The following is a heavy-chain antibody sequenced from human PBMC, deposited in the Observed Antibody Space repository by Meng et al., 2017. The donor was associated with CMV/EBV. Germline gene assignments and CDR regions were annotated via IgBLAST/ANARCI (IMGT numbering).Heavy chain of an antibody. Sequence: SVKVSCKASGGTFSSYAISWVRQAPGQGLEWMGGIIPILGIANYAQKLQGRVTITADKSTSTAYMELSSLRSEDTAVYYCAREPRRFYDFWSGYSGAFDIWGQGTMVTVSS. D-gene: IGHD3-3*01. J-gene: IGHJ3*02. CDR1: GGTFSSYA. CDR2: IIPILGIA. CDR3: AREPRRFYDFWSGYSGAFDI. V-gene: IGHV1-69*10.